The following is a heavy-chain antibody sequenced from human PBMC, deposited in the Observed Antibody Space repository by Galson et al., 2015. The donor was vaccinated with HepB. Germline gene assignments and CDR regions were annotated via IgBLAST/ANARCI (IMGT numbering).Heavy chain of an antibody. D-gene: IGHD3-9*01. J-gene: IGHJ6*02. CDR3: AREGMPLTGYYSYGMDV. Sequence: SVKVSCKASGYTFTGYYIHWVRQAPGQGLEWMGRISPNSGDTNYTQKFEGRVTMTRDTSISTAYMELSRLKSDDTAVYYCAREGMPLTGYYSYGMDVWGQGTTVTVSS. CDR2: ISPNSGDT. V-gene: IGHV1-2*06. CDR1: GYTFTGYY.